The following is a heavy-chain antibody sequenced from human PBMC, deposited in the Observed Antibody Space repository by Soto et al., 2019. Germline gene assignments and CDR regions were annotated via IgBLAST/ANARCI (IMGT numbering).Heavy chain of an antibody. V-gene: IGHV3-23*01. J-gene: IGHJ4*02. CDR3: AKDRHYGSGTYSDSYLDY. CDR1: GFTFNSNA. Sequence: EVQLLESGGGLVQPGGSRRLSVGVSGFTFNSNAMTWFGQAPGKGLEWVSAISGSGGTTYNANSVKGRFTISRDQSKDTLYLQMNSLRAEDTAIYYCAKDRHYGSGTYSDSYLDYWGQGTLVTVSS. CDR2: ISGSGGTT. D-gene: IGHD3-10*01.